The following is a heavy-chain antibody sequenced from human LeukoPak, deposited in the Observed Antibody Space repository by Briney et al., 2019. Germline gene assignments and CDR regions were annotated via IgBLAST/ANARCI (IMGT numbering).Heavy chain of an antibody. V-gene: IGHV4-39*01. D-gene: IGHD2-15*01. Sequence: PSETLSLTCTVSGDSINSSNYYWAWIRQLPGTGLEWIGSIYYSGSTYYNPSLKSRLTISIDASRNQFSLKLTSVTAADTAVYFCVRHGGLVFVVQAFDPWSQGTLVTVSS. CDR2: IYYSGST. CDR1: GDSINSSNYY. J-gene: IGHJ5*02. CDR3: VRHGGLVFVVQAFDP.